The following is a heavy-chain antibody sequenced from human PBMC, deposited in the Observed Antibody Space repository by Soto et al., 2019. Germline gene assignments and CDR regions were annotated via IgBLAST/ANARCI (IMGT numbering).Heavy chain of an antibody. CDR1: GDSVSSNSAA. Sequence: SQTLALTCAISGDSVSSNSAAWNWIRQSPSRGLEWLGRTYYRSKWYNDYAVSVKSRITINPDTSKNQFSLQLNSVTPEDTAVYSCPSEGVNCPSPSCPLASFDPCGQGTLVTVS. D-gene: IGHD2-2*01. V-gene: IGHV6-1*01. CDR3: PSEGVNCPSPSCPLASFDP. CDR2: TYYRSKWYN. J-gene: IGHJ5*02.